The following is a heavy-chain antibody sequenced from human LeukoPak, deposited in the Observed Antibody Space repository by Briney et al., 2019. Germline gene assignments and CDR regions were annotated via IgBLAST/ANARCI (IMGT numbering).Heavy chain of an antibody. CDR3: AKDQGYSYDRFYYYYGMDV. CDR1: GFTVNSNY. CDR2: ISYDGSNK. J-gene: IGHJ6*02. Sequence: PGGSLRLSCAASGFTVNSNYMSWVRQAPGKGLEWVAVISYDGSNKYYADSVKGRFTISRDNSKNTLYLQMNSLRAEDTAVYYCAKDQGYSYDRFYYYYGMDVWGQGITVTVSS. D-gene: IGHD5-18*01. V-gene: IGHV3-30*18.